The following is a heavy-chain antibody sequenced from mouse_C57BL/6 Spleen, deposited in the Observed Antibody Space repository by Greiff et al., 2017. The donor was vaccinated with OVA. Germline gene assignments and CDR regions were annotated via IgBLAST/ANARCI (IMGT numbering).Heavy chain of an antibody. CDR2: IHPNSGST. CDR1: GYTFTSYW. J-gene: IGHJ1*03. D-gene: IGHD1-1*01. CDR3: AIITTVVGYFDF. Sequence: QVQLQQPGAELVKPGASVKLSCKASGYTFTSYWMHWVKQRPGQGLEWIGMIHPNSGSTNYNEKFKSKATLTVDKSSSTAYMQLSSLTSEDSAVYYCAIITTVVGYFDFWGTGTTVTVSS. V-gene: IGHV1-64*01.